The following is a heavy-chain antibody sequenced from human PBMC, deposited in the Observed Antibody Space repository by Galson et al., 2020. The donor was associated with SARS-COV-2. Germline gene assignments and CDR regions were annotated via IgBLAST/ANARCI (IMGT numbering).Heavy chain of an antibody. Sequence: SQTLSLTCAFPGGSINSVSYSGGWIRQSPGKGLEWLGSFYYGGNTNYNPSFRSRVTISINSSQNQFSLKLRSVTAADTAVYYCAKHYTTLPADSWGQGTLVSVSS. V-gene: IGHV4-39*01. J-gene: IGHJ4*02. CDR2: FYYGGNT. CDR1: GGSINSVSYS. D-gene: IGHD4-17*01. CDR3: AKHYTTLPADS.